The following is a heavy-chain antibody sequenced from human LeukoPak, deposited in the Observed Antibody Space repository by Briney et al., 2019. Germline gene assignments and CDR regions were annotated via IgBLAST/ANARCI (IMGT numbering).Heavy chain of an antibody. J-gene: IGHJ5*02. D-gene: IGHD6-19*01. CDR2: ISSSSSYI. V-gene: IGHV3-21*01. CDR3: ARDPDIAVAGTSPWFDP. CDR1: GFTFSRYS. Sequence: GGSLRLSCAASGFTFSRYSMNWVRQAPGKGLEWVSSISSSSSYICYADSVKGRFTISRDNATNSLYLQMNSLRADDTAVYYCARDPDIAVAGTSPWFDPWGQGTLVTVSS.